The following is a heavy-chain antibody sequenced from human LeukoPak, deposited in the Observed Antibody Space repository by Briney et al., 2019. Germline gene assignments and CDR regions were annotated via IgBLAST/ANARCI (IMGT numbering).Heavy chain of an antibody. CDR3: ARGLRLRTISPHYYGMDV. D-gene: IGHD3-3*01. CDR1: GGSFSGYY. CDR2: INHSGST. V-gene: IGHV4-34*01. J-gene: IGHJ6*02. Sequence: PSETLSLTCAVYGGSFSGYYWSWIRQPPGKGLEWIGEINHSGSTNYNPSLKSRVTLSVDTSKNQFSLKLGSVTAADTAVYYCARGLRLRTISPHYYGMDVWGQGTTVTVSS.